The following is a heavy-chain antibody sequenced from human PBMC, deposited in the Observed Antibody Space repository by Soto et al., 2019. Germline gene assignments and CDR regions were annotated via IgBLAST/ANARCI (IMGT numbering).Heavy chain of an antibody. J-gene: IGHJ4*02. CDR1: GFTFSTCS. D-gene: IGHD5-12*01. CDR2: ISSSSSNI. CDR3: ARDNVYDASTLDY. V-gene: IGHV3-21*02. Sequence: EVQLVESGGGLVKPGGSLRLSCAASGFTFSTCSMNWVRQAPGKGLEWVSSISSSSSNIYYADSVKGRFTISRDNANTSLYLQMNSLSADDTAVYYCARDNVYDASTLDYWCQGTLVTVSS.